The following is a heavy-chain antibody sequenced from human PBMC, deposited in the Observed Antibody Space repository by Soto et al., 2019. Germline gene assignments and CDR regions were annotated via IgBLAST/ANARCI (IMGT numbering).Heavy chain of an antibody. J-gene: IGHJ4*02. Sequence: GGSLRLSCAASGFTFSSYAMSWVRQVPGKGLEWVSAISGSGGSTYYADSVKGRFTISRDNSKNTLYLQMNSLRAEDTAVYYCAKSDSSSSSYFDYWGQGTLVTVSS. V-gene: IGHV3-23*01. D-gene: IGHD6-6*01. CDR3: AKSDSSSSSYFDY. CDR2: ISGSGGST. CDR1: GFTFSSYA.